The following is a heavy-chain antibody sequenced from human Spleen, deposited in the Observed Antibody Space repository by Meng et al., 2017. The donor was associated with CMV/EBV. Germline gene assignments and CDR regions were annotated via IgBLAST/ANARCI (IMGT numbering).Heavy chain of an antibody. D-gene: IGHD4-17*01. CDR2: INSDASSI. CDR3: ARERFSTTVITQGYFDY. CDR1: GFTFSNAW. V-gene: IGHV3-74*01. J-gene: IGHJ4*02. Sequence: GESLKISCAASGFTFSNAWMSWVRQAPGKGLVWVSRINSDASSISYVDSVKGRFTISRDNAKNTLYLQMNNLRAEDTALYYCARERFSTTVITQGYFDYWGQGTLVTVSS.